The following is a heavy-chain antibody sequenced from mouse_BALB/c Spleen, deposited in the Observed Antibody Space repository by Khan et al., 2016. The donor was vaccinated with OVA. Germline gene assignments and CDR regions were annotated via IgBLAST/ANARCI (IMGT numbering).Heavy chain of an antibody. CDR1: GYSITSGYG. CDR2: ISYSGST. Sequence: EVELQESGPGLVKPSQSLSLTCTVTGYSITSGYGWNWIRQFPGNKLEWMGYISYSGSTNYNPSRKSRISIPRDTSKNLFFLQLNSVATEDTATYYCARTARIKYWGQGTTLTVSS. CDR3: ARTARIKY. J-gene: IGHJ2*01. D-gene: IGHD1-2*01. V-gene: IGHV3-2*02.